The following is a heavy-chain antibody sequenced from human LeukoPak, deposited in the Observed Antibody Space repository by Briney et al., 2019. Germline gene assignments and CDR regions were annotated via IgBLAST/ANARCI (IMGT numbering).Heavy chain of an antibody. CDR1: GFPFSSYA. Sequence: TGGSLRLSCAASGFPFSSYAMRWVRQAPGGGREWVSGISGRGGYTYYADSVKGRFTISRDNSKNTLYLQMNSLTVEDTAVYYCAKDYSSGWCLDYWGQGSLVTVSS. V-gene: IGHV3-23*01. CDR3: AKDYSSGWCLDY. D-gene: IGHD6-19*01. J-gene: IGHJ4*01. CDR2: ISGRGGYT.